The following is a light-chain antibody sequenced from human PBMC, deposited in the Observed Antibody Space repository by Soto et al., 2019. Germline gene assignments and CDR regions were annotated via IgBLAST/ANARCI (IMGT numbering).Light chain of an antibody. CDR3: HQYNDWRSHT. V-gene: IGKV3-15*01. CDR2: DAF. J-gene: IGKJ5*01. CDR1: QSVRTK. Sequence: EIVMTQSPGTLSVSPGERATLSCRASQSVRTKIAWYQQTPGQAPRLLIYDAFTRATGTPPRFSGSGSGTEFTLTISSLQSEDFAIYYCHQYNDWRSHTFGQGTRLEIK.